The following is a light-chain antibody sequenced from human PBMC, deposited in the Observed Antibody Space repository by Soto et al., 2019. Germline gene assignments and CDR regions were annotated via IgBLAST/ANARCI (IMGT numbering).Light chain of an antibody. Sequence: QSALTQPPSASGSPGQSVTISCTGTSSDVGGYNYVSWYQQHPGKAPKLMIYEVSKRPSGVPDRFSGSKSGNTASLTVSGLQAEDEADYYCSSYAGSNFYGCGTGTKLTVL. CDR1: SSDVGGYNY. CDR3: SSYAGSNFYG. J-gene: IGLJ1*01. CDR2: EVS. V-gene: IGLV2-8*01.